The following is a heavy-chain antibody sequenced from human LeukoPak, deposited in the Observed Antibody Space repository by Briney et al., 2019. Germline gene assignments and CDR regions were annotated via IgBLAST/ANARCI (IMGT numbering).Heavy chain of an antibody. D-gene: IGHD2-2*01. CDR3: ARDPNCSSTSCRPN. Sequence: SETLSLTCKVSGYPIGLDYYWVWIRQAPGRGLQWIGGFHRGRIQYNSALKSRVTISIDSSKNQFSLKLSSVTAADTAVYYCARDPNCSSTSCRPNWGQGTLVTVSS. V-gene: IGHV4-38-2*02. CDR2: FHRGRI. CDR1: GYPIGLDYY. J-gene: IGHJ4*02.